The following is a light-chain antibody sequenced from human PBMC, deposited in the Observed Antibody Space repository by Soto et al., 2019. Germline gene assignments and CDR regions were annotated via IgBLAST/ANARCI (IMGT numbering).Light chain of an antibody. Sequence: QPVLTQPPSASGTPGQRVTISCSGSSSNIGSNTVNWYQQLPRTAPKLLIYSNSQRPSGVPDRFSGSKTGASASLAISGLQSEDEADYYCGAWDDSLNGVVFGGGTKLTVL. J-gene: IGLJ2*01. CDR1: SSNIGSNT. CDR2: SNS. CDR3: GAWDDSLNGVV. V-gene: IGLV1-44*01.